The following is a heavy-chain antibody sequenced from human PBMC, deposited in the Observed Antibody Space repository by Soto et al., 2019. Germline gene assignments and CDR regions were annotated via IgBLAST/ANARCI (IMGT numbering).Heavy chain of an antibody. D-gene: IGHD7-27*01. Sequence: PSETLSLTCAVSGYSISSGYYWGWIRQPPGKGLEWIGSIYHSGSTYYNPSLKSRVTISVDTSKSQFSLKLSSVTAADTAVYYCARQSKWGAFDVWGQGTMVTVSS. V-gene: IGHV4-38-2*01. CDR2: IYHSGST. CDR3: ARQSKWGAFDV. CDR1: GYSISSGYY. J-gene: IGHJ3*01.